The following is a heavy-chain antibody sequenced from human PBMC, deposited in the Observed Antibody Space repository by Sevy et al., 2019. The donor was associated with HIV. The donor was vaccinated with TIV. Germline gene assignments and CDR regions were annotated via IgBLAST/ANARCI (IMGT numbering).Heavy chain of an antibody. CDR1: GFTVSSNY. D-gene: IGHD6-19*01. CDR2: IYGVGST. Sequence: GGSLRLSCAASGFTVSSNYMSWVRQAPGKGLEWVSVIYGVGSTYYADSVKGRFTISRDNSKNTLYLQMNSLRAEDTAVYYCARDGWGQWHFDYWGQGTLVTVSS. CDR3: ARDGWGQWHFDY. J-gene: IGHJ4*02. V-gene: IGHV3-66*01.